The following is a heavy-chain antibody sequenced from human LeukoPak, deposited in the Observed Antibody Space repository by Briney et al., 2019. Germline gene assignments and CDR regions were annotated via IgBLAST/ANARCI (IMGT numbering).Heavy chain of an antibody. CDR3: AKERPEVWFGEINWFDP. CDR2: ISGSGGST. CDR1: GFTFSNYA. D-gene: IGHD3-10*01. V-gene: IGHV3-23*01. Sequence: GGSLRLSCAASGFTFSNYAMSWVRQAPGKGLEWVSAISGSGGSTYYADSVKGRFTISRDNSKNTLYLQMNSLRAEDTAVYYCAKERPEVWFGEINWFDPWGQGTLVTVSS. J-gene: IGHJ5*02.